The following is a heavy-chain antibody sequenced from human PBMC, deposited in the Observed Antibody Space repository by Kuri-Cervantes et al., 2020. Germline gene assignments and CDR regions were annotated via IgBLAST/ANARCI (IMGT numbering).Heavy chain of an antibody. D-gene: IGHD3-22*01. CDR2: IYHSGST. CDR3: ARAYYYDSSGYYSLEYNWFDP. Sequence: SCAVSGGFISSGGYSWSWIRQPPGKGLEWIGYIYHSGSTYYNPSLKSRVTISVDTSKNQFSLKLSSVTAADTAVYYCARAYYYDSSGYYSLEYNWFDPWGQGTLVTVSS. J-gene: IGHJ5*02. V-gene: IGHV4-30-2*01. CDR1: GGFISSGGYS.